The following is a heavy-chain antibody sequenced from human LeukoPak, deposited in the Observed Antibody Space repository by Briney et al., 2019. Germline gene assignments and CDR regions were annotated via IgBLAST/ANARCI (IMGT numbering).Heavy chain of an antibody. Sequence: SSETLSLICTVSGGSISSYYWSWIRQPPGKGLEWIGYIYTSGSTNYNPSLKSRVTISVDTSKNQFSLKLSSVTAADTAVYYCARQYYDYVWGSYRFGLDPWGQGTLVTVSS. CDR1: GGSISSYY. CDR2: IYTSGST. CDR3: ARQYYDYVWGSYRFGLDP. J-gene: IGHJ5*02. V-gene: IGHV4-4*09. D-gene: IGHD3-16*02.